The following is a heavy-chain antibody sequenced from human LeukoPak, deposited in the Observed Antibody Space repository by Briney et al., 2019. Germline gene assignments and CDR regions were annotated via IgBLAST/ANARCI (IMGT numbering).Heavy chain of an antibody. Sequence: VKGRFTISRDNAKNSLYLQMNSLRAEDTAVYYCARGTMFPYYFDYWGQGTLVTVSS. D-gene: IGHD3-10*02. V-gene: IGHV3-11*06. J-gene: IGHJ4*02. CDR3: ARGTMFPYYFDY.